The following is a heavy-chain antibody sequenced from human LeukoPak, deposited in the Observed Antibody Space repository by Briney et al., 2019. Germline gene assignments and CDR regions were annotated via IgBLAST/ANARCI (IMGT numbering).Heavy chain of an antibody. V-gene: IGHV4-39*07. Sequence: SETLSLTCTVSGGSISSSTYYWGWIRQPPGKGFEWIGNMHKSGVTSYNPSLKSRVTMSVDTSKNQFSLRLRSVTAADTAVYYCARGQARLAWFDPWGQGTLVTVSS. CDR3: ARGQARLAWFDP. D-gene: IGHD6-19*01. CDR1: GGSISSSTYY. CDR2: MHKSGVT. J-gene: IGHJ5*02.